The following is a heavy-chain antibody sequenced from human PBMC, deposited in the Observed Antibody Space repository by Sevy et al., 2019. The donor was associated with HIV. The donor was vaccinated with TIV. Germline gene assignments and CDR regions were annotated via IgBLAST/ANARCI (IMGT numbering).Heavy chain of an antibody. CDR1: GFIFSDSY. Sequence: GGSLRLSCEASGFIFSDSYMSWIRQAPGKGLEWISYISTRGSTIYYADSVKGRFTISRDNANNSLSLHLNSLIAEDTAIYYCARFVGDYLDFWGRGTLVTVSS. J-gene: IGHJ4*02. CDR3: ARFVGDYLDF. V-gene: IGHV3-11*01. D-gene: IGHD4-17*01. CDR2: ISTRGSTI.